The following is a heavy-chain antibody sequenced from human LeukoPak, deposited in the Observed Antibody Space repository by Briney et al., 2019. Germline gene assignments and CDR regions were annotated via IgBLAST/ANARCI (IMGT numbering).Heavy chain of an antibody. Sequence: GASVKVSCKASGYTFTAYYMHWVRQAPGQGLEWVGCINPNSGGTDSAENFQGRVTMTRDTSISTAYMELSSLRSDDTAVYYCARGASSNWSDPWGQGTLVTVSS. J-gene: IGHJ5*02. CDR2: INPNSGGT. V-gene: IGHV1-2*02. CDR3: ARGASSNWSDP. CDR1: GYTFTAYY. D-gene: IGHD1-26*01.